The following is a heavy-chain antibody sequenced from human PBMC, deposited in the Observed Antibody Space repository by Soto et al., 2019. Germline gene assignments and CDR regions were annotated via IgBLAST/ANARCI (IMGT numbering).Heavy chain of an antibody. CDR2: FHYSEST. V-gene: IGHV4-39*07. J-gene: IGHJ4*02. CDR3: ARGIQLWPITYYFDY. Sequence: SETLSLTCTVSGGSISSGPYSWGWIRQPPGEGLEWIGTFHYSESTYYNPPLESRVTISVDTSKNQFSLKLSSVTAADTAVYYCARGIQLWPITYYFDYWGQGTLVTVSS. D-gene: IGHD5-18*01. CDR1: GGSISSGPYS.